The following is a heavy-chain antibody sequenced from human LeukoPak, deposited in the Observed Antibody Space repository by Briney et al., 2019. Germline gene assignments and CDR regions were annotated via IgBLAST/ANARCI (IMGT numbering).Heavy chain of an antibody. V-gene: IGHV3-21*01. CDR1: GFTFSSYS. D-gene: IGHD1-26*01. CDR2: ISSSSSYI. J-gene: IGHJ3*02. Sequence: GESLRLSCAASGFTFSSYSMNWVRQAPGKGLEWVSSISSSSSYIYYADSVKGRFTISRDNAKNSLYLQMNSLRAEDTAVYYCARDWGGARPDAFDIWGQGTMVTVSS. CDR3: ARDWGGARPDAFDI.